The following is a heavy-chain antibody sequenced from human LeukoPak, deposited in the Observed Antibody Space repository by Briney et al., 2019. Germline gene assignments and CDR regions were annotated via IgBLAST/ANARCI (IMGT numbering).Heavy chain of an antibody. CDR3: IRDFRSADL. J-gene: IGHJ5*02. Sequence: GGSLRLSCVASGFTFSNYWMRWVHQPPGKGLVWVSRIYVDGRTTNYADSVKGRFTISRDNAKNTVYLEMNSLSVEDTATYYCIRDFRSADLWGQGTLVTVTS. CDR2: IYVDGRTT. CDR1: GFTFSNYW. V-gene: IGHV3-74*01.